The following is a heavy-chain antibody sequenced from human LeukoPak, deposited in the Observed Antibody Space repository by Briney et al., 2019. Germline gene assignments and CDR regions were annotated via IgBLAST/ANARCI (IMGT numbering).Heavy chain of an antibody. CDR3: AIHSSSGTYYNYSDY. CDR1: GFTFNNYA. CDR2: ISDNGGGT. Sequence: PGGSLRLSCVASGFTFNNYAMSWVRQAPGKGMEWVSAISDNGGGTYSADSVKGRFTISRDNSKNTLYLQMNSLRAGDTAVYYCAIHSSSGTYYNYSDYRGQGTLVTVSS. D-gene: IGHD3-10*01. V-gene: IGHV3-23*01. J-gene: IGHJ4*02.